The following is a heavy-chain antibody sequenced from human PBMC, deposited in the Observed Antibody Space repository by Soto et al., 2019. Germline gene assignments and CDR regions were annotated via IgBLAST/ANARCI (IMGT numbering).Heavy chain of an antibody. D-gene: IGHD3-16*01. CDR3: ARDKIKSRTHYYYYMDV. CDR2: INAGNGNT. J-gene: IGHJ6*03. Sequence: ASVKVSCKASGYTFTSYAMHWVRQAPGQRLEWMGWINAGNGNTKYSQKFQGRVTITRDTSASTAYMELSSLRSEDTAVYYCARDKIKSRTHYYYYMDVWGKRTAVTVSS. CDR1: GYTFTSYA. V-gene: IGHV1-3*01.